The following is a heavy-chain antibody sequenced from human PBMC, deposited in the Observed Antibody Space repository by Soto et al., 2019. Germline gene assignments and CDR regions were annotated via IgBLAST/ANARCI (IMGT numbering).Heavy chain of an antibody. Sequence: QVQLAESGGGVVQPGRSLRLSCAASGFTFSAYGIHWVRQAPGKGLEWVATISFDSRDKLYVDSMNGRLTISRENSRNTVYLQMDSLRAEDTAVYHCARVCGGDCGNAFDVWGQGTVVAVSP. CDR2: ISFDSRDK. V-gene: IGHV3-33*05. CDR3: ARVCGGDCGNAFDV. CDR1: GFTFSAYG. D-gene: IGHD2-21*02. J-gene: IGHJ3*01.